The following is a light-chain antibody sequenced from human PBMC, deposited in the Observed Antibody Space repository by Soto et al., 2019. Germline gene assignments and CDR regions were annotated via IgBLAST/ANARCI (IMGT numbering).Light chain of an antibody. CDR1: QSVTTR. Sequence: IVLTQSPGTLSLSPGERLTLSWRASQSVTTRLAWYKHKPGQAPTLLMSGASNRASGVPVRFSGSGSGTEFTLTITRLEPEDFELYYCQQYGGSPITFGLGTRLEIK. CDR2: GAS. CDR3: QQYGGSPIT. J-gene: IGKJ5*01. V-gene: IGKV3-20*01.